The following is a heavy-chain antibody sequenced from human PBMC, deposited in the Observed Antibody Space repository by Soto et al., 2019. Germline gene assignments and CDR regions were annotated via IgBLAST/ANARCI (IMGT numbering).Heavy chain of an antibody. V-gene: IGHV3-15*07. Sequence: GGSLRLSCAASGFTFSNAWMNWVRQAPGKGLEWVGRIKSKTDGGTTDYAAPVNGRFTISRDDSKNTLYLQMNSLKTEDTAVYYCTTLYGSGSYYYDSSGYWVYWGQGTLVTVSS. CDR3: TTLYGSGSYYYDSSGYWVY. CDR1: GFTFSNAW. J-gene: IGHJ4*02. CDR2: IKSKTDGGTT. D-gene: IGHD3-22*01.